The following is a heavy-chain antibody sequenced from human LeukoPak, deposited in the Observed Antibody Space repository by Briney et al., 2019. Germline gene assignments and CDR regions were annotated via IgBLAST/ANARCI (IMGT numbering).Heavy chain of an antibody. CDR3: VLVSLTPG. D-gene: IGHD1-14*01. CDR2: ISSDGYNT. CDR1: GFTFSTYW. J-gene: IGHJ4*02. V-gene: IGHV3-74*01. Sequence: GGSLRPSCAASGFTFSTYWMHWVRQAPGKGLVWVSRISSDGYNTNYADSVKGRFTISRDNAKNTLYLQMNSLRPEDTAVYYCVLVSLTPGWGRGTLVTVSS.